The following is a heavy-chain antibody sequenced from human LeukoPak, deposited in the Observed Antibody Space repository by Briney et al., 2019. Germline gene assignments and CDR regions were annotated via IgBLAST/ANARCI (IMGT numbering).Heavy chain of an antibody. J-gene: IGHJ4*02. CDR2: INHSGST. V-gene: IGHV4-34*01. CDR1: GGSFSGYY. D-gene: IGHD4-11*01. Sequence: PSETLSLTCAVYGGSFSGYYWSWIRQPPGKGLEWIGEINHSGSTNYNPSLKSRVTISVDTSKNQFSPELSSVTAADTAVYYCGRGANSNYVYDYWGQGTLVTVSS. CDR3: GRGANSNYVYDY.